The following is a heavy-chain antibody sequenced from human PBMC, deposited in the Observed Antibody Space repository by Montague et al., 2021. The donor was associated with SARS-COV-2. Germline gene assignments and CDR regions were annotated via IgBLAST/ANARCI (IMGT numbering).Heavy chain of an antibody. J-gene: IGHJ6*03. CDR2: IHHGGST. CDR1: GGSFSTYS. V-gene: IGHV4-34*01. Sequence: SETLSLTCAVHGGSFSTYSWNWIRQPPGKGLEWIGEIHHGGSTNYNPSLKSQVTISADTSKNQFSLKLTSVAAADTAVYYCARLGDGVVPSPILGVGPYYSYYYMGVWGKGTTVTVSS. D-gene: IGHD3-10*01. CDR3: ARLGDGVVPSPILGVGPYYSYYYMGV.